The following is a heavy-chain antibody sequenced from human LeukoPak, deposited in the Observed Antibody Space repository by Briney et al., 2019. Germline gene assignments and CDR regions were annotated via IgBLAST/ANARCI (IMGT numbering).Heavy chain of an antibody. Sequence: GGSLKLSCAASGFTFSGSAMHWVRQASGKGLEWAGRIRSKANSYATAYAASVKGRFTISRDDSKNTAYLQMNSLKTEDTAVYYCTMSSRMVRGVIGYYYGMDVWGKGTTVTVSS. V-gene: IGHV3-73*01. CDR1: GFTFSGSA. J-gene: IGHJ6*04. D-gene: IGHD3-10*01. CDR3: TMSSRMVRGVIGYYYGMDV. CDR2: IRSKANSYAT.